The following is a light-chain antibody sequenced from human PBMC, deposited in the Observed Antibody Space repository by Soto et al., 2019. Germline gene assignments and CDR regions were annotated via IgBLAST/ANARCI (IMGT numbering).Light chain of an antibody. Sequence: DIQMTQSPYTLSASVGDRVTITCRASRSISSWLAWYQQKPGKAPKLLIYDASSLESGVPSRFSGSGSGTEFTLTISSLQPDDFATYYCQQYNSYSRTFGQGT. J-gene: IGKJ1*01. CDR2: DAS. CDR1: RSISSW. V-gene: IGKV1-5*01. CDR3: QQYNSYSRT.